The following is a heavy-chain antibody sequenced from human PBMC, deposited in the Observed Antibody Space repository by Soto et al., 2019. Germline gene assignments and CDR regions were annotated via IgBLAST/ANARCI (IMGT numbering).Heavy chain of an antibody. D-gene: IGHD5-12*01. CDR2: INHSGST. V-gene: IGHV4-34*01. CDR1: GGSFSGYY. Sequence: SETLSLTCAVYGGSFSGYYWSWIRQPPGKGLEWIGEINHSGSTNYNPSLKSRVTISVDTSKNQFSLKLSSVTAADTAVYYCARNAGTEWLRLGWFAPWGQGTLVTVSS. J-gene: IGHJ5*02. CDR3: ARNAGTEWLRLGWFAP.